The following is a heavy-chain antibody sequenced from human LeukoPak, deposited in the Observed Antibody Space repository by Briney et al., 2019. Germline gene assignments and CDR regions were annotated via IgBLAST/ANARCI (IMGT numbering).Heavy chain of an antibody. CDR3: ASLPEGGDRRQFDY. CDR1: GGSFSGYY. J-gene: IGHJ4*02. Sequence: SETLSLTCAVYGGSFSGYYWSWIRQPPGKGLEWIGEINHSGSTNYNPSLKSRVTISVHTPKNQFSLKLSSVTAADAALYYCASLPEGGDRRQFDYWGQGTLVTVSS. D-gene: IGHD2-21*02. CDR2: INHSGST. V-gene: IGHV4-34*01.